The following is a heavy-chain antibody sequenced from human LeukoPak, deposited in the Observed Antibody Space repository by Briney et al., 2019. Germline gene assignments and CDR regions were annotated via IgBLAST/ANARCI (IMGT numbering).Heavy chain of an antibody. CDR1: GGSISISSYY. CDR2: IYYSGST. V-gene: IGHV4-39*01. CDR3: ARLGGVVPAATFDY. J-gene: IGHJ4*02. D-gene: IGHD2-2*01. Sequence: SETLSLTCTVSGGSISISSYYWGWIRQPPGKGLEWIGSIYYSGSTYYNPSLKSRVTISVDTSKNQFSLKLSSVTAADTAVYYCARLGGVVPAATFDYWGQGTLVTVSS.